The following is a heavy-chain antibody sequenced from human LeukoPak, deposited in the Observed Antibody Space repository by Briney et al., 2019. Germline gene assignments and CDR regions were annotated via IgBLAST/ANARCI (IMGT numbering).Heavy chain of an antibody. Sequence: GTLRLSCAASGFTFSSYGMSWVRQPPGKGLEWIGSIYYSGSTYYNPSLKSRVTISVDTSKNQFSLKLSSVTAADTAVYYCARNGAVAGNDAFDIWGQGTMVTVSS. CDR2: IYYSGST. CDR1: GFTFSSYG. J-gene: IGHJ3*02. D-gene: IGHD6-19*01. CDR3: ARNGAVAGNDAFDI. V-gene: IGHV4-38-2*01.